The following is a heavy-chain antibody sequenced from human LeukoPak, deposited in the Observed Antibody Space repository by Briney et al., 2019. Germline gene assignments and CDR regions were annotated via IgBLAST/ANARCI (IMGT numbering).Heavy chain of an antibody. CDR3: AQGSVDLDSGYPYFQY. CDR2: IHYTGRT. CDR1: TGDITSDY. J-gene: IGHJ4*02. Sequence: PETLSLTCTVSTGDITSDYWSWVRQPPGKGLEWIGNIHYTGRTSYTASLMSRVTISVDTSKNQFSLTLNSVTAADTAVYYCAQGSVDLDSGYPYFQYWGQGTLVSVSS. D-gene: IGHD3-9*01. V-gene: IGHV4-59*08.